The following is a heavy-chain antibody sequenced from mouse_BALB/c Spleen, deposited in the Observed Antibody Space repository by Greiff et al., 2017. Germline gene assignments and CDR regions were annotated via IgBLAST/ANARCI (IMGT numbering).Heavy chain of an antibody. D-gene: IGHD1-1*01. V-gene: IGHV1S81*02. CDR2: INPSNGRT. CDR1: GYTFTSYW. Sequence: QVQLQQSGAELVKPGASVKLSCKASGYTFTSYWMHWVKQRPGQGLEWIGEINPSNGRTNYNEKFKSKATLTVDKSSSTAYMQLSSLTSEDSAVYYGAKHYYGSSYAMDYWGQGTSVTVSS. CDR3: AKHYYGSSYAMDY. J-gene: IGHJ4*01.